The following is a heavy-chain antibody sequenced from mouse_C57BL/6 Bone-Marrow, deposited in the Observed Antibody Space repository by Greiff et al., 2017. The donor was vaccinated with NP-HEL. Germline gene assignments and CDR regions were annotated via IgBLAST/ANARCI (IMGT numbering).Heavy chain of an antibody. D-gene: IGHD4-1*01. CDR2: SRNKANDYTT. CDR1: GFTFSDFY. J-gene: IGHJ2*01. Sequence: EVQGVESGGGLVQSGRSLRLSCATSGFTFSDFYMEWVRQAPGKGLEWIAASRNKANDYTTEYSASVKGRFIVSRDTSQSILYRQMNALRAEDTAIYYCARDASNWVLDYWGQGTTLTVSS. V-gene: IGHV7-1*01. CDR3: ARDASNWVLDY.